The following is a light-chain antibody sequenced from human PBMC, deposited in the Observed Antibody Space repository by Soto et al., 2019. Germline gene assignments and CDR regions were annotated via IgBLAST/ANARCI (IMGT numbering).Light chain of an antibody. Sequence: DIQMTQSPSILSASVGDRVTITCRASQSIGSWLAWYQHKPGKAPKLLIYKASTLKSGVPPRFSGSGSGTEFTLTISSLQPDDFATYYCQHYNSYSEAFGQGTKVE. CDR2: KAS. J-gene: IGKJ1*01. V-gene: IGKV1-5*03. CDR1: QSIGSW. CDR3: QHYNSYSEA.